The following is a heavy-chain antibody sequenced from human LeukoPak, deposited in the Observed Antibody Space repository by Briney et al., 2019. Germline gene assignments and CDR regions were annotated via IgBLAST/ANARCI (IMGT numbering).Heavy chain of an antibody. CDR2: ISSSGSTI. CDR1: GFTFSDYY. D-gene: IGHD2-2*01. Sequence: GGSLRLSCAASGFTFSDYYMSWIRQAPGKGLEWVSYISSSGSTIYYADSVKGRFTISRDNAKNSLYLQMNSLRAEDTAVYYCANSDCSSTSCYVAFLGSVPSPFYWGQGTLVTVSS. CDR3: ANSDCSSTSCYVAFLGSVPSPFY. J-gene: IGHJ4*02. V-gene: IGHV3-11*01.